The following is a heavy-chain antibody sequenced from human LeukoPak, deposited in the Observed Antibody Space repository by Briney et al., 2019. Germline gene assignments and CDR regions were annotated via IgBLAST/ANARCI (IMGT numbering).Heavy chain of an antibody. V-gene: IGHV3-30*02. CDR2: IGNDGRDQ. Sequence: GGSLRLSCAASGFTFSGHAMHWVRQTPGVGLEWVAIIGNDGRDQHYSESVKGRFTISRDNSKNTLFLQLNSLRPEDTALYLCARDLMWGFDYWGQGTLITVSS. D-gene: IGHD7-27*01. CDR3: ARDLMWGFDY. J-gene: IGHJ4*02. CDR1: GFTFSGHA.